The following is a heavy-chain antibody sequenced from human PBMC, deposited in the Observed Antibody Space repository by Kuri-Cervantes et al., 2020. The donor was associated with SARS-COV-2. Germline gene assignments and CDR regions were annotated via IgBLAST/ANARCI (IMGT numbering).Heavy chain of an antibody. V-gene: IGHV3-30-3*01. D-gene: IGHD2-2*01. CDR3: ARGTGYQLPDGWGWVGY. CDR2: ISYDGSNK. CDR1: GFTFSSYW. J-gene: IGHJ4*02. Sequence: GGSLRLSCAASGFTFSSYWMSWVRQAPGKGLEWVAVISYDGSNKYYADSVKGRFTISRDNSKNTLYLQMNSLRAEDTAVYYCARGTGYQLPDGWGWVGYWGQGTLVTVSS.